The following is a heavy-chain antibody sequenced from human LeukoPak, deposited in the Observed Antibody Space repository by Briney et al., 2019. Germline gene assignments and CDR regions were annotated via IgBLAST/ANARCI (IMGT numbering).Heavy chain of an antibody. CDR2: IYHSGST. J-gene: IGHJ1*01. CDR3: ARAPMAAAGTVYFQH. CDR1: GGSISSSNW. V-gene: IGHV4-4*02. Sequence: SGTLSLTCAVSGGSISSSNWWSWVRQPPGKGLEWIGEIYHSGSTNYNPSLKSRVTISVDTSKNQFSLKLSSVTAADTAVYYCARAPMAAAGTVYFQHWGQGTLVTVSS. D-gene: IGHD6-13*01.